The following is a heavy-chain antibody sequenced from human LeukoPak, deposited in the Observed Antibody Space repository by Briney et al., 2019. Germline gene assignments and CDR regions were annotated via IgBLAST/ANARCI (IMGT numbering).Heavy chain of an antibody. D-gene: IGHD5-18*01. CDR3: ARVDTAMATIVDY. J-gene: IGHJ4*02. Sequence: ASVKVSCKASGYTFTGYYMHWVRQAPGQGLEWMGWTNPNSGGTNYAQKFQSRVTMTRDTSISTAYMELSRLRSDDTAVYYCARVDTAMATIVDYWGQGTLVTVSS. CDR1: GYTFTGYY. V-gene: IGHV1-2*02. CDR2: TNPNSGGT.